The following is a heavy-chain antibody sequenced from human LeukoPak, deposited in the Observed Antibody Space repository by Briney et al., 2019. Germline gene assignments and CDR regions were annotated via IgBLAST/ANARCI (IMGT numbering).Heavy chain of an antibody. V-gene: IGHV3-74*01. Sequence: GGSLRLSCAASGFTFSSYWMHWVRQAPGKGLVWVSRINSDGSSTFYADSVKGRFTISRDNSKNTLYLQMDSLRAEDTAVYYCANTHCDSSPIVWNFWGQGTLVTVSS. CDR2: INSDGSST. CDR3: ANTHCDSSPIVWNF. J-gene: IGHJ4*02. D-gene: IGHD6-6*01. CDR1: GFTFSSYW.